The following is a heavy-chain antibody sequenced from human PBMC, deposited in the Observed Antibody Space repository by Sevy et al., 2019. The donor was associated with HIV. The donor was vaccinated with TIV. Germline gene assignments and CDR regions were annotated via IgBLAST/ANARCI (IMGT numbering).Heavy chain of an antibody. CDR1: GFTFSSYG. CDR3: ARERTYLFDY. J-gene: IGHJ4*02. Sequence: GGSLRLSCVTSGFTFSSYGMHRVRQAPGKGLEWVADIWYDGSNIHYADSVRGRFTISRDNSKNTLSLQMTSLRAEDTAVYYCARERTYLFDYCGQGTLVTVSS. V-gene: IGHV3-33*01. CDR2: IWYDGSNI.